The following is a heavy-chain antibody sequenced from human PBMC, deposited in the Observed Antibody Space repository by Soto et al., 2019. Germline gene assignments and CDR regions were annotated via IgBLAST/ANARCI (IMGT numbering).Heavy chain of an antibody. J-gene: IGHJ5*02. CDR1: GGSISIGGFY. Sequence: SETLSLTCTVSGGSISIGGFYWSWIRQHPGKGLEWLGYIYYSGSTYYNPSLKSRIAISVDTSKNQFSLKVTSVTAADTAIYYCARVESYSTWSWWFDPWGPGTMVAVYS. CDR2: IYYSGST. V-gene: IGHV4-31*03. CDR3: ARVESYSTWSWWFDP. D-gene: IGHD6-6*01.